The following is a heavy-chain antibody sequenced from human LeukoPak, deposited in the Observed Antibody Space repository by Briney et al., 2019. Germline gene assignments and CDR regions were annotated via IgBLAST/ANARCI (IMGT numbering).Heavy chain of an antibody. Sequence: ASVKVSCKSSGYTFSAFHIHWVRLAPGQGPEWMGWVNPNSGDTNYAQRFRGRVTMTRDTSINTAYMELSSLRSDDTAVYYCARSNYYGSQSEYWGQGTLVAVSS. V-gene: IGHV1-2*02. CDR2: VNPNSGDT. D-gene: IGHD3-10*01. CDR3: ARSNYYGSQSEY. CDR1: GYTFSAFH. J-gene: IGHJ4*02.